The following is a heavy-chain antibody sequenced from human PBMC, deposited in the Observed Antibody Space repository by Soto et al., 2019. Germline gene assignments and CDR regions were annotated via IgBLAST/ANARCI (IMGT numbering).Heavy chain of an antibody. Sequence: PGESLKISCKGSGYSFTSYWIGWVRQMPGKGLEWMGIIYPGDSDTTYSTSFQGQVTLTADKSISTAYLQWSTLKDSDTAMYYCPLPEPHGDGDYCNWFDPWRQRTLVTVSS. CDR1: GYSFTSYW. CDR2: IYPGDSDT. V-gene: IGHV5-51*01. CDR3: PLPEPHGDGDYCNWFDP. J-gene: IGHJ5*02. D-gene: IGHD4-17*01.